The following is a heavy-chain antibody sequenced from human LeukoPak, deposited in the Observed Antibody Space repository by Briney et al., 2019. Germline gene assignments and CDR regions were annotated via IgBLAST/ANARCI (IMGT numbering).Heavy chain of an antibody. V-gene: IGHV1-2*02. CDR3: AREIKRITIFGVVISGGDY. J-gene: IGHJ4*02. D-gene: IGHD3-3*01. CDR1: GYTFTGYY. Sequence: ASVKVSCKASGYTFTGYYMHWVRQAPGQGLEWMGWINPNSGGTNYAQKFQGRVTSTRDTSISTAYMELSRVRSDDTAVYYCAREIKRITIFGVVISGGDYWGQGTLVTVSS. CDR2: INPNSGGT.